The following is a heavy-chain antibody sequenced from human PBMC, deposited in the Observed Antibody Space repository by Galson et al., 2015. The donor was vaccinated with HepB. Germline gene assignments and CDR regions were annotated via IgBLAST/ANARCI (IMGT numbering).Heavy chain of an antibody. V-gene: IGHV4-61*01. CDR1: GGSVSSGSYY. J-gene: IGHJ3*02. CDR3: ARDLLYDSSFSPDAFDI. D-gene: IGHD3-22*01. CDR2: IYYSGST. Sequence: SETLSLTCTVSGGSVSSGSYYWSWIRQPPGKGLEWIGYIYYSGSTNYNPSLKSRVTISVDTSKNQFSLKLSSVTAADTAVYYCARDLLYDSSFSPDAFDIWGQGTMVTVSS.